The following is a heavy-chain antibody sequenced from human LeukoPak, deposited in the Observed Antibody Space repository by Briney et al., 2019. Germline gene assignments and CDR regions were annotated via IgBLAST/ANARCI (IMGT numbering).Heavy chain of an antibody. CDR2: ISSSSSYI. Sequence: SGGSLRLSCAASGFTFSSYSMNWVRQAPGKGLEWVSSISSSSSYIYYADSVKGRFTISRDNAKNSLYLQMNSLRAEDTAVYYCARDLRYSSSWRGNYWGQGTLVTVSS. CDR3: ARDLRYSSSWRGNY. D-gene: IGHD6-13*01. CDR1: GFTFSSYS. J-gene: IGHJ4*02. V-gene: IGHV3-21*01.